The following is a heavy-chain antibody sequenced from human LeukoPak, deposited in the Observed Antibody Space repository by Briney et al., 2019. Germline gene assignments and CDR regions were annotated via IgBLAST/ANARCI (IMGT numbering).Heavy chain of an antibody. D-gene: IGHD6-25*01. Sequence: SDTLSLTCSVSGGSITSSRFYWGWIRQPPGKGLEWIGSIYYSGTTYYNPSLKSRVTISVNTSKNQFSLKLSSVAAADTAVYYCARHVGSGSYFDYWGQGTLVTVSS. CDR3: ARHVGSGSYFDY. CDR1: GGSITSSRFY. CDR2: IYYSGTT. J-gene: IGHJ4*02. V-gene: IGHV4-39*01.